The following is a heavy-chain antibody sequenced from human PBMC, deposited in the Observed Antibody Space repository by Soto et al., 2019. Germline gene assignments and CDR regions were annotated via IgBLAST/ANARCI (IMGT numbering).Heavy chain of an antibody. V-gene: IGHV4-34*01. CDR3: ARLRGYCSSTSCIYYYYYGMDV. J-gene: IGHJ6*02. D-gene: IGHD2-2*01. CDR1: GGSFSCYY. CDR2: INHSGST. Sequence: SETLSLTCAVYGGSFSCYYWSWIRQPPGKGLEWIGEINHSGSTNYNPSLKSRVTISVDTSKNQFSLKLSSVTAADTAVYYCARLRGYCSSTSCIYYYYYGMDVWGQGTTVTVSS.